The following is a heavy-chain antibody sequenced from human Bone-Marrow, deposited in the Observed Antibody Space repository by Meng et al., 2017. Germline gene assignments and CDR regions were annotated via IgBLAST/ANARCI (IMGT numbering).Heavy chain of an antibody. CDR1: GFTVSSNY. D-gene: IGHD6-6*01. CDR3: ARETSSSGGFDY. J-gene: IGHJ4*02. V-gene: IGHV3-53*01. Sequence: GESLKISCAASGFTVSSNYMSWVRQAPGKGLEWVSVIYSGGSTYYADSVKGRFTISRDNSKNTLYLQMNSLRAEDMAVYYCARETSSSGGFDYWGQGTLVTVSS. CDR2: IYSGGST.